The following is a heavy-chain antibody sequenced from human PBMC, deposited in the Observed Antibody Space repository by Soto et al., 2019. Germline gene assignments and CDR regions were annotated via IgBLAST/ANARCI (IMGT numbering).Heavy chain of an antibody. CDR2: IHPNSGGV. D-gene: IGHD5-18*01. CDR1: EYTFTSYY. Sequence: ASVKVSCKASEYTFTSYYMHWVRQAPGQGLEWMGWIHPNSGGVNYADNFQERVTMTRDTSITTAYMELNWLRSDDTAVYYCARDGHSYGRNNWFDPWGQGTLVTVSS. V-gene: IGHV1-2*02. CDR3: ARDGHSYGRNNWFDP. J-gene: IGHJ5*02.